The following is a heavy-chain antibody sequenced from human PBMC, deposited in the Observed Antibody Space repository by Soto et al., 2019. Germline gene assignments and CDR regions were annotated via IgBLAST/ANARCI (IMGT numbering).Heavy chain of an antibody. J-gene: IGHJ5*02. CDR1: GYTFNNYF. CDR2: ITPSSGST. Sequence: QVQLVQSGAEVRKPGASVKVSCKASGYTFNNYFMHWVRQAPAQGLEWMGVITPSSGSTTYAQRFQGRRTMTRDTSTSTVYMELRSLGSEDTDVYFCARALVPIWIYVGLAPGAKHWFDPWGQGTLVTVSS. CDR3: ARALVPIWIYVGLAPGAKHWFDP. V-gene: IGHV1-46*02. D-gene: IGHD1-7*01.